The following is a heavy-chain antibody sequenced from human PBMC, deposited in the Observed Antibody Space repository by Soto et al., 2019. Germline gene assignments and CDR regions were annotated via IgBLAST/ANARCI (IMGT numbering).Heavy chain of an antibody. CDR2: IGTSSATI. CDR3: VRDHNGAFDY. J-gene: IGHJ4*02. CDR1: GFTFSTYS. V-gene: IGHV3-48*02. Sequence: EVQLVESGGGLVQPGGSLRLSCAASGFTFSTYSMNWVRQAPGKGLEWLSYIGTSSATISYADSVKGRFTISRDDAKNSLYLQMNSRRDEDTALYYCVRDHNGAFDYWGQGALVPVSS. D-gene: IGHD2-8*01.